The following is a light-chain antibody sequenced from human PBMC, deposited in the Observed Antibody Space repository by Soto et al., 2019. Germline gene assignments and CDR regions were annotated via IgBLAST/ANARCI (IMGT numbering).Light chain of an antibody. J-gene: IGKJ1*01. Sequence: EIVLTQSPDTLSLSPGERATLSCRASQSLSGNYVAWYQQKPGPAPRLLIYGASNRATGTPDRVAGSGSGTDFSLTVSRLEPEYFAVYLCQHHCRSPTCGQGTKVEIK. CDR1: QSLSGNY. CDR3: QHHCRSPT. V-gene: IGKV3-20*01. CDR2: GAS.